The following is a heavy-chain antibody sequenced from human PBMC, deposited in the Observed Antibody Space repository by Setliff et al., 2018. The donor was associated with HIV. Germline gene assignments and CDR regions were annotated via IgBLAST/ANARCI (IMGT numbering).Heavy chain of an antibody. CDR1: SYSISSGYY. CDR3: ARVQVSGTYPIDY. CDR2: IYHSGST. D-gene: IGHD3-10*01. J-gene: IGHJ4*02. Sequence: SETLSLTCAASSYSISSGYYWGWIRQPPGKGLEWIGNIYHSGSTYYNPSLKSRVTISVDTSKNQSSLKLSSVTAADTAVYYCARVQVSGTYPIDYWGQGTLVTVSS. V-gene: IGHV4-38-2*01.